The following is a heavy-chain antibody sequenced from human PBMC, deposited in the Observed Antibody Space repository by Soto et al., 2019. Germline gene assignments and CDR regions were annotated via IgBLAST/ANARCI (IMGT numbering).Heavy chain of an antibody. J-gene: IGHJ4*02. Sequence: QIQLVQSGAEVKKPGASVRVSCETSGYTFVSYGISWVRQAPGQGLEWMGWISPYNGNTNYAEKFKDRVTLATDTSTDTAFLDLRSMTSDDTAVYFCASDQYYFDSSGYYDLWGPRTLVTVSS. D-gene: IGHD3-22*01. CDR3: ASDQYYFDSSGYYDL. CDR2: ISPYNGNT. CDR1: GYTFVSYG. V-gene: IGHV1-18*04.